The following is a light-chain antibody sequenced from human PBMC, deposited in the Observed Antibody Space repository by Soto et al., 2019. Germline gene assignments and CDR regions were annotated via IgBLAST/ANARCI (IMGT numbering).Light chain of an antibody. CDR3: QQTYSTAQT. CDR2: AAS. Sequence: DIQMTQSPSSLSASAGDRVTITCRTSQTVSNYLNWYQQKPGKAPKLLIYAASNLHSGVPSRFSGSGSGTDFTLTISSLQPEDFATYHCQQTYSTAQTFGQGTKVDIK. J-gene: IGKJ1*01. CDR1: QTVSNY. V-gene: IGKV1-39*01.